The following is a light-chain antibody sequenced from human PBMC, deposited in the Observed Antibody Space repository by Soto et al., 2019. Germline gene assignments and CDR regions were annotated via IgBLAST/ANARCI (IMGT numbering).Light chain of an antibody. J-gene: IGLJ3*02. CDR2: EGS. CDR1: SSDVGSYNL. CDR3: CSYAGTSTLV. V-gene: IGLV2-23*01. Sequence: QSALTQPASVSGSPGQSITISCTGTSSDVGSYNLVSWYQHHPGKAPKLMIYEGSKRPSGVSNRFSGSKSGNTASLTISGLQAEDGADYYCCSYAGTSTLVFGGGTKLTVL.